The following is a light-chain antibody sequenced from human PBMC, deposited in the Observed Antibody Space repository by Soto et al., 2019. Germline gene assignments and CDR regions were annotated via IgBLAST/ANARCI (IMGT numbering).Light chain of an antibody. CDR1: SSDVGGYNF. V-gene: IGLV2-14*03. CDR2: EVS. CDR3: SSYTTSSTVV. J-gene: IGLJ1*01. Sequence: HSALTQPASVFGSPGQSITISCTGTSSDVGGYNFVSWYQQHPGKAPKLMIYEVSNRPSGVSNRFSGSKSGNTASLTISGLQPEDEADYYCSSYTTSSTVVFGTGTKVTV.